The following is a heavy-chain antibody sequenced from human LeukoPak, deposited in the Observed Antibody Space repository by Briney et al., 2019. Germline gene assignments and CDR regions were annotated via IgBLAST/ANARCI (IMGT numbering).Heavy chain of an antibody. V-gene: IGHV1-69*05. CDR2: IIPIFGTA. CDR1: GGTFSSYT. J-gene: IGHJ4*02. D-gene: IGHD5-24*01. CDR3: AARGSRDRYNYDRDY. Sequence: SVKVSCKASGGTFSSYTISWERQAPGQGLEWMGGIIPIFGTANYAQKFPVRVRITTDEANSTDYMELRRLRSEASARYFWAARGSRDRYNYDRDYWSQGTLATVSS.